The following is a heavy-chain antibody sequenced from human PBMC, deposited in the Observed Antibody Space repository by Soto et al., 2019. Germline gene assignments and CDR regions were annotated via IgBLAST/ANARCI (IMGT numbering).Heavy chain of an antibody. CDR2: IIPIFGLG. CDR1: GGTFNNYA. CDR3: ARGSSSSSSYYYCALHV. V-gene: IGHV1-69*13. D-gene: IGHD6-6*01. Sequence: SVKISCKASGGTFNNYAISWVRQAPGQGLEWMGGIIPIFGLGNYAQKFQDRVTITADESRTTAYMEMSSLRSEDTAICYCARGSSSSSSYYYCALHVWGQGTTVTVYS. J-gene: IGHJ6*02.